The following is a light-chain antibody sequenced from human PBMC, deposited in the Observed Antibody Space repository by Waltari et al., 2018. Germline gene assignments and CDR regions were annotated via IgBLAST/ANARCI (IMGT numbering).Light chain of an antibody. CDR1: RSFSTG. V-gene: IGKV1-5*03. CDR2: GAS. CDR3: QQYATYPRT. J-gene: IGKJ1*01. Sequence: DIQMSQSPSTLSASVGDRVTITCRASRSFSTGLAWYQQKPGKAPKLLIYGASTLEIGVPSRFSGSGSGKDFSLTISSLQPDDFATYYCQQYATYPRTFGQGRMWKS.